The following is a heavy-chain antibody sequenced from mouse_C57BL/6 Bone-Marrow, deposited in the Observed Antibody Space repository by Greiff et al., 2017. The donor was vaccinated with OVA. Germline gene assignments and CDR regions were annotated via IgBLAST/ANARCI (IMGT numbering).Heavy chain of an antibody. V-gene: IGHV1-53*01. CDR1: GYTFTSYW. CDR2: INPSNGGT. Sequence: VQLQQPGTELVKPGASVKLSCKASGYTFTSYWMHWVKQRPGQGLEWIGNINPSNGGTNYNEKFKSKATLTVDKSSSTAYMQLSSLTSEDSAVYYCAREPGSSYERYFDVWGTGTTVTVSS. D-gene: IGHD1-1*01. J-gene: IGHJ1*03. CDR3: AREPGSSYERYFDV.